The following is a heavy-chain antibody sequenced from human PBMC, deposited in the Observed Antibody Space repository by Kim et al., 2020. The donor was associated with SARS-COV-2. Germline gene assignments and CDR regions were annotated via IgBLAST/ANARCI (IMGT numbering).Heavy chain of an antibody. CDR1: GFTFSSYS. V-gene: IGHV3-21*01. D-gene: IGHD5-18*01. CDR2: ISSSSSYI. CDR3: ARGPFYSYGPNGWWFDP. Sequence: GGSLRLSCAASGFTFSSYSMNWVRQAPGKGLEWVSSISSSSSYIYYADSVKGRFTISRDNAKNSLYLQMNSLRAEDTAVYYCARGPFYSYGPNGWWFDPWGQGTLVTVSS. J-gene: IGHJ5*02.